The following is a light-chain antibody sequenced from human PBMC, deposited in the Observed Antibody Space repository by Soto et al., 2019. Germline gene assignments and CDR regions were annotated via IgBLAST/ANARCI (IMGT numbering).Light chain of an antibody. J-gene: IGLJ3*02. V-gene: IGLV6-57*04. CDR2: EDN. CDR1: SGSIASNY. CDR3: QSSDSNNRV. Sequence: NFMLTQPHSVSESPGKTVTISCTRSSGSIASNYVQWYQQRPGSAPTTVICEDNQRPSGVPDRFSGSIDSSSNSASLTISGLKTEDEADYYCQSSDSNNRVFGGGTKVTVL.